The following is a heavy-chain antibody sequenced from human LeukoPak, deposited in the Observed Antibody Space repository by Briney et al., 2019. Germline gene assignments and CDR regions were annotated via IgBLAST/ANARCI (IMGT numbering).Heavy chain of an antibody. V-gene: IGHV4-34*01. D-gene: IGHD4-17*01. CDR1: GGSFSGYY. CDR2: INHSGST. J-gene: IGHJ4*02. CDR3: AGGDYGAPIDY. Sequence: SETLSLTCGAYGGSFSGYYWSWIRQPPGKGLEWIGEINHSGSTNYNPSLKSRVTISVDTSKNQFSLKLSSVTAADTAVYYCAGGDYGAPIDYWGQGTLVIVAS.